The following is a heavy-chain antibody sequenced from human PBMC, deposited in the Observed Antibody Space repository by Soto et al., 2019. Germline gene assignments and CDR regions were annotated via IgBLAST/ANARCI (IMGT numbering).Heavy chain of an antibody. V-gene: IGHV3-74*01. CDR3: ARDRHDYGDYEVFDY. D-gene: IGHD4-17*01. Sequence: EVQLVESGGGLVQPGGSLRLSCAASGFTFSSYWMHWVRQAPGKGLVWVSRINSDGSSTSYADSVKGRFTISRDNAKNTLYLQMNSLRAEDTAVYYCARDRHDYGDYEVFDYWGQGTLVTVSS. J-gene: IGHJ4*02. CDR2: INSDGSST. CDR1: GFTFSSYW.